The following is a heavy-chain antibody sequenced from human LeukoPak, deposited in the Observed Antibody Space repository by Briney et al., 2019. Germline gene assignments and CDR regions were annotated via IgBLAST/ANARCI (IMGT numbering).Heavy chain of an antibody. V-gene: IGHV4-59*08. CDR2: ISFSGIT. Sequence: SETLSLTCTVSGASISTYYWSWIRQPPGKGLEWLGHISFSGITHYNASLKSRVTMSVDTSRNHFSLIVSSVTAADTALYYCVRHAGGTTYDYWGQGTLVTVSS. CDR3: VRHAGGTTYDY. CDR1: GASISTYY. D-gene: IGHD3-16*01. J-gene: IGHJ4*02.